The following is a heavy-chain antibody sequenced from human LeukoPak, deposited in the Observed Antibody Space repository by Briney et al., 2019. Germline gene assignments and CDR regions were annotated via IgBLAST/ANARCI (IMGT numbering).Heavy chain of an antibody. CDR2: IQYDGTNK. CDR1: GFTFSSYV. V-gene: IGHV3-30*02. CDR3: AKMKYQLLSYFDY. J-gene: IGHJ4*02. D-gene: IGHD2-2*01. Sequence: GGSLRLSCAASGFTFSSYVMRWVRQAPGKGLEWVTFIQYDGTNKYYADSVKGRFTVSRDNSKNTLYLQMNSLRAEDTAVYYCAKMKYQLLSYFDYCGQGALVTVSS.